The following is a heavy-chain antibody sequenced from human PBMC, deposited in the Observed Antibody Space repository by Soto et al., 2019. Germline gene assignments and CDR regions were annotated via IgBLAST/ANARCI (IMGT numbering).Heavy chain of an antibody. D-gene: IGHD1-1*01. CDR1: GYTFTSYD. V-gene: IGHV1-8*01. CDR2: MNPNSGNT. CDR3: ARGISSGSPFYYYYYMDV. J-gene: IGHJ6*03. Sequence: ALVKVSCKASGYTFTSYDINWVRQATGQGLEWMGWMNPNSGNTGYAQKFQGRVTMTRNTSISTAYMELSSLRSEDTAVYYCARGISSGSPFYYYYYMDVWGKGTTVTVSS.